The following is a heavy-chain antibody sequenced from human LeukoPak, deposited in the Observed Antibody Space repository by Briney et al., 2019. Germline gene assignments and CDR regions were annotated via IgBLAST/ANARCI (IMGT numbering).Heavy chain of an antibody. D-gene: IGHD5-12*01. CDR2: ISAYNGNT. V-gene: IGHV1-18*01. J-gene: IGHJ6*02. Sequence: ASVKVSCKASGYTFTSYGISWVRQAPGQGLEWMGWISAYNGNTNYAQKLQGRVTMTTDTSTSTAYMELRSLRSDDTAVYYCAREIYGVATTDLYYYNGMDVWGQGTTVTVSS. CDR3: AREIYGVATTDLYYYNGMDV. CDR1: GYTFTSYG.